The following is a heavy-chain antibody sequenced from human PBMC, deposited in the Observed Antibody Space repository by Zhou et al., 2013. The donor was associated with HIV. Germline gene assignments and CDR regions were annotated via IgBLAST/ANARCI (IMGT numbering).Heavy chain of an antibody. D-gene: IGHD6-19*01. CDR2: ITPVFETT. J-gene: IGHJ4*02. CDR1: RDTFNRYL. CDR3: AREDERQWLSQ. V-gene: IGHV1-69*01. Sequence: QVQLLQSGTEVKRPGSSVKVSCQASRDTFNRYLISWVRQGPGQGLEWMGGITPVFETTNYAQKFQGRVTINADESTSTAYLEINRLTSEDTATYFCAREDERQWLSQWGQGTLVIVSS.